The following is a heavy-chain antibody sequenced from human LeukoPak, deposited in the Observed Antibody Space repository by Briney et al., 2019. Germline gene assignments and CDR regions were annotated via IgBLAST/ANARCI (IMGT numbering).Heavy chain of an antibody. D-gene: IGHD3-22*01. CDR3: ARVLDYYDSSGYLTAYYFDY. J-gene: IGHJ4*02. CDR2: INHSGST. V-gene: IGHV4-34*01. CDR1: GGSFSGYY. Sequence: SETPSLTCAVYGGSFSGYYWSWIRQPPGKGLEWIGEINHSGSTNYNPSLKSRVTISVDTSKNQFSLKLSSVTAADTAVYYCARVLDYYDSSGYLTAYYFDYWGQGTLVTVSS.